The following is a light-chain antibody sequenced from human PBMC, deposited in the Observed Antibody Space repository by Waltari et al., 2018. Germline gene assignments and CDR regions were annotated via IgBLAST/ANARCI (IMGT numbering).Light chain of an antibody. J-gene: IGLJ3*02. CDR2: DVS. V-gene: IGLV2-11*01. CDR1: RSDIGGHND. Sequence: QSALTQPRSVSGSPGQSVTISCPGTRSDIGGHNDVSWYQQHPGKAPKVMIYDVSKRPSGVPDRFSGSKSDSTASLTICGLQADDEADYYCCAYAGSYILLFGGGTKLTVL. CDR3: CAYAGSYILL.